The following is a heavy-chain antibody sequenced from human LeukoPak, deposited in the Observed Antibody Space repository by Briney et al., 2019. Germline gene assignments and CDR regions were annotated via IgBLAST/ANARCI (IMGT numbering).Heavy chain of an antibody. D-gene: IGHD3-22*01. V-gene: IGHV3-21*01. Sequence: PGGSLRLSCAASGFTFSGYSINWVRQAPGKELEWVSSISVRSNYIYYADSVRGRFRISRDDARDSLYLQMNSLRAEDTAVYYCVRLRRNSDTSGFYYYYDFWGQGTLVTVSS. CDR1: GFTFSGYS. J-gene: IGHJ4*02. CDR2: ISVRSNYI. CDR3: VRLRRNSDTSGFYYYYDF.